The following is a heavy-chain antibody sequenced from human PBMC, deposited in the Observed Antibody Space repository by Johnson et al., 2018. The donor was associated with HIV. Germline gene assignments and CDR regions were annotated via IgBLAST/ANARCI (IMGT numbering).Heavy chain of an antibody. D-gene: IGHD4-17*01. Sequence: QVQLVESGGGSVKPGGSLRLSCASSGFAFSGHNMGWIRQAPGKGLEFVSYISSSGSSTYYIDSVNGRFTIFRDNAKTSLYLPMNNLRVEDTAVYDCARDATPWGGDYVGYAFELWGQGTVVTVSP. CDR1: GFAFSGHN. V-gene: IGHV3-11*04. CDR2: ISSSGSST. CDR3: ARDATPWGGDYVGYAFEL. J-gene: IGHJ3*01.